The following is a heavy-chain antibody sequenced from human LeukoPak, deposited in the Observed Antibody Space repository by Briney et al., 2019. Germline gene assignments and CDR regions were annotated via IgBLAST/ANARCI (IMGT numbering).Heavy chain of an antibody. CDR1: GFTFNSYS. J-gene: IGHJ4*02. V-gene: IGHV3-30-3*02. CDR2: ISDDETYK. CDR3: AKWGIGYSYGYGYFDY. Sequence: GGSLRLSCAASGFTFNSYSMHWVRQAPGKGLEWVTAISDDETYKFYADSVKGRFTISRDNSKNTLYLQMNSLRAEDTAVYYCAKWGIGYSYGYGYFDYWGQGTLVTVSS. D-gene: IGHD5-18*01.